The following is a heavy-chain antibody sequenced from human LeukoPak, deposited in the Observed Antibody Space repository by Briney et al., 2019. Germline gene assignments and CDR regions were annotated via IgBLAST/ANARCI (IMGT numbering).Heavy chain of an antibody. J-gene: IGHJ3*02. CDR1: GFTFSSYA. V-gene: IGHV3-23*01. D-gene: IGHD3-22*01. CDR3: ARGNYYDSRGGAFDI. Sequence: PGGSLRLSCAASGFTFSSYAMSWVRQAPGKGLEWVSAISGSGGSTYYADSVKGRFTISRDNSKNTLYLQMNSLRAEDTAVYYCARGNYYDSRGGAFDIWGQGTMVTVSS. CDR2: ISGSGGST.